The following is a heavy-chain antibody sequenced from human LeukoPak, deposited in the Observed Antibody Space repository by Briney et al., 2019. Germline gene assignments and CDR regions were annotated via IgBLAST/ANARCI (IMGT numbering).Heavy chain of an antibody. J-gene: IGHJ3*02. CDR2: ISSNGGST. V-gene: IGHV3-64*01. CDR3: AGQQLGRDAFDI. Sequence: PGGSLRLSCAASGFTFSSYAMHWVRQAPGKGLEYVSAISSNGGSTYYANSVKGRFTISRDNSKNTLYLQMGSLRAEDMAVYYCAGQQLGRDAFDIWGQGTMVTVSS. D-gene: IGHD6-13*01. CDR1: GFTFSSYA.